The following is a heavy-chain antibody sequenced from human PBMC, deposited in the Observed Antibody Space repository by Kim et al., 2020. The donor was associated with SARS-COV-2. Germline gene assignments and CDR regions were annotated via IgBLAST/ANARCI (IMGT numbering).Heavy chain of an antibody. Sequence: GGSLRLSCEVSGFTVSGSYMSWVRQAPGKGLEWVSVIFSGGDTYYAESVNGRFTISRDNSKNTLYLQMNSLRGEDTAVYYCARDVGYDILTDFYTYYFY. V-gene: IGHV3-66*01. CDR2: IFSGGDT. CDR1: GFTVSGSY. CDR3: ARDVGYDILTDFYTYYFY. D-gene: IGHD3-9*01. J-gene: IGHJ6*03.